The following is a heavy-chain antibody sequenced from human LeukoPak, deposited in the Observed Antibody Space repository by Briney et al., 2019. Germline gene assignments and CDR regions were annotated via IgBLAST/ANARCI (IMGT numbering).Heavy chain of an antibody. J-gene: IGHJ4*02. D-gene: IGHD2-2*01. CDR3: AATPVASAWYYFDY. V-gene: IGHV3-21*01. CDR1: GFTFSRHS. CDR2: IISTGSHI. Sequence: GGSLRLSCLASGFTFSRHSMIWVRQAPGKGLEWVSSIISTGSHIYYTDSVKGRFTISRDNTQNSLYLQMNSLRVEDTAVYYCAATPVASAWYYFDYWGLGTLVTVSS.